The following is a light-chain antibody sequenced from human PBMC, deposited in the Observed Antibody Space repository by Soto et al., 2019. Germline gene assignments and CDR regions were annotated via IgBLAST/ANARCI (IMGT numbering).Light chain of an antibody. Sequence: QSALTQPASVSGSPGQSITISCTGTSSDVGGYNYVSWYQQHPGKAPKLIIYEVSNRPSGVSNRFSGSKSGNTASLTISGLQAEDEADYYCSSYTSSSTVVFGGGTKITVX. CDR1: SSDVGGYNY. J-gene: IGLJ2*01. CDR3: SSYTSSSTVV. CDR2: EVS. V-gene: IGLV2-14*01.